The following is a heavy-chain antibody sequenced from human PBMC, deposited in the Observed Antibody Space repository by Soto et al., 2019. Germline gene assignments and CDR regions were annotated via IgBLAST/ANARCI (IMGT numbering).Heavy chain of an antibody. CDR2: IYYSGIT. J-gene: IGHJ5*02. CDR3: ARQDVRAWGRFDP. V-gene: IGHV4-39*01. D-gene: IGHD7-27*01. Sequence: SETLSLTCTVSGGSVSSSTYYWGWIRQPPGKGLEWIGTIYYSGITYYNPSLQSRVTISVDTSKNQFSLRLSFVTAADAALYFCARQDVRAWGRFDPWGQGTLVTVS. CDR1: GGSVSSSTYY.